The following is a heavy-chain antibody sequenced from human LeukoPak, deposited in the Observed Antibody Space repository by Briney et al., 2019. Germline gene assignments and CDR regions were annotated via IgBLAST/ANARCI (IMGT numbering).Heavy chain of an antibody. CDR3: VRDNSRGQSLGVIY. D-gene: IGHD3-22*01. J-gene: IGHJ4*02. CDR1: GFKFSTYN. Sequence: GGSLRLSCAASGFKFSTYNRNWVRQAPGKGLEWISYINADSSTIQYADSVRGRFTTSRDNAKNSLYLQMNSLRAEDTAVYYCVRDNSRGQSLGVIYWGQGYLVTVSS. V-gene: IGHV3-48*01. CDR2: INADSSTI.